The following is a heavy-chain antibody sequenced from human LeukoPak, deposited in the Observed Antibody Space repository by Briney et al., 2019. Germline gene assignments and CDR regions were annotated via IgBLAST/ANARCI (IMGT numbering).Heavy chain of an antibody. CDR3: ARGLYYYGSGSYYTK. D-gene: IGHD3-10*01. J-gene: IGHJ4*02. CDR2: IYYSGYT. V-gene: IGHV4-39*07. Sequence: SETLSLTCTVSGGSISSSSYYWAWIRQPPGKGLELIGSIYYSGYTYYNPSLKSRVTISIDTSKKQFSLKLSSVTAADTAVYYCARGLYYYGSGSYYTKWGQGTLVTVSS. CDR1: GGSISSSSYY.